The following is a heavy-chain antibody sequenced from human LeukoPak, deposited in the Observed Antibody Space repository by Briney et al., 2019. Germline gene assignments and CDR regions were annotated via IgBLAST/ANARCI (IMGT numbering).Heavy chain of an antibody. CDR1: GYTFTSYA. J-gene: IGHJ4*02. V-gene: IGHV1-18*01. CDR2: ISASKGNT. D-gene: IGHD5-12*01. CDR3: ARDNIGFDY. Sequence: ASGKVSCKASGYTFTSYAIIWVRQAPGQGLEWMGWISASKGNTNYAQNFQGRVIMTTDTSTSTVYMEVRSLRADDTAVYYCARDNIGFDYWGQGALVTVSS.